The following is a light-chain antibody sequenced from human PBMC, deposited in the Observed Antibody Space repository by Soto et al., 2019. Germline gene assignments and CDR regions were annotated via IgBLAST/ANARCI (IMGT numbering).Light chain of an antibody. CDR3: CSYAGSYTTT. Sequence: QSALTQPASVSGSPGQSITISCTGTSSDVGGYNYVSWHQQHPGKAPKLLIYDVTKRASGVPERFSGSKSGSTASLTISGLQAEDEADYYCCSYAGSYTTTFGGGTKLTVL. CDR1: SSDVGGYNY. V-gene: IGLV2-11*01. J-gene: IGLJ2*01. CDR2: DVT.